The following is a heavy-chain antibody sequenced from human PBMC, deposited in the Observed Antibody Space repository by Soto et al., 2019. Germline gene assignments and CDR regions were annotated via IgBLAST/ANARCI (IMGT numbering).Heavy chain of an antibody. CDR1: GFTFSNFW. V-gene: IGHV3-74*03. Sequence: WGSLRLSCAASGFTFSNFWMRWVRQAPGKGLVWVSRIYSDGSGPMYADSVKGRFTISRDNAKSTLYLQMNSLRAEDTAVYYCATLNSFGSDYWGRGTLVTVSS. CDR2: IYSDGSGP. J-gene: IGHJ4*02. D-gene: IGHD5-18*01. CDR3: ATLNSFGSDY.